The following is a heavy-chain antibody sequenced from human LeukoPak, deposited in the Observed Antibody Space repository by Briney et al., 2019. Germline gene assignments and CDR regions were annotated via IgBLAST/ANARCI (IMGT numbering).Heavy chain of an antibody. CDR2: IYHSGST. CDR1: GYSITSGYY. J-gene: IGHJ5*02. CDR3: ARDPFRYCSGGSCGSNWFDP. Sequence: PSETLSLTCTVSGYSITSGYYWGWIRQPPGKGLEWIGSIYHSGSTHYNPSLNSRVTMSVDTSKNQVSLKLSSVTAADTAVYYCARDPFRYCSGGSCGSNWFDPWGQGTLVTVSS. D-gene: IGHD2-15*01. V-gene: IGHV4-38-2*02.